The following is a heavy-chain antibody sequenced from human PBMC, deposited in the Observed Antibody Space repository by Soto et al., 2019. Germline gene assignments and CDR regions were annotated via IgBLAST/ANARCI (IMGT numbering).Heavy chain of an antibody. CDR2: ISSSGTSM. J-gene: IGHJ4*02. V-gene: IGHV3-11*01. CDR3: ARRTYYFDY. CDR1: GFTFSDYY. D-gene: IGHD3-16*01. Sequence: QVQVMESGGGLVKPGGSLRLSCAASGFTFSDYYMSWIRQAPGKGLEWVSHISSSGTSMYAESVKGRFTISRDNAKDSLYLQMNGLRAEDTAVYSCARRTYYFDYWGQGTLVTVSS.